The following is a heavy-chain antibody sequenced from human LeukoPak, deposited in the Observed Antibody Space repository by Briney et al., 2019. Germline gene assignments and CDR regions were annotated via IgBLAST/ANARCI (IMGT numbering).Heavy chain of an antibody. D-gene: IGHD5-18*01. CDR2: IDHNSGGT. CDR3: AREGDTAMVHFDF. Sequence: ASVKVSCKASGYTFTYYYIHWVRQAPGQGLEWMGWIDHNSGGTKFAQKFQGRVTMTRDTSISTTYMEVSRLKSDDTAVYYCAREGDTAMVHFDFWGQGTLVTVSS. CDR1: GYTFTYYY. J-gene: IGHJ4*02. V-gene: IGHV1-2*02.